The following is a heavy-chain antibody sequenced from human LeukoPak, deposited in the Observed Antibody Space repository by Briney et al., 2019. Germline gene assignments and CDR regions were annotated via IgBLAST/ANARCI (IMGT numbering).Heavy chain of an antibody. J-gene: IGHJ5*02. V-gene: IGHV4-59*01. CDR3: ARDRHNWFDP. CDR1: GGSISSYY. Sequence: SETLSLTCTVSGGSISSYYWSWIRQPPGKGLEWIGYIYYSGSTNYNPSLKSRVTISVDTSKNQFFLKLSSVTAADTAVYYCARDRHNWFDPWGQGTLVTVSS. CDR2: IYYSGST.